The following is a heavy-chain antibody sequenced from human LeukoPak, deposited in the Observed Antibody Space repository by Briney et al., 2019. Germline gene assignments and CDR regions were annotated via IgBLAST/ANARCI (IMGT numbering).Heavy chain of an antibody. D-gene: IGHD3-3*01. J-gene: IGHJ3*02. V-gene: IGHV1-2*06. CDR3: AGLYYDFWSGYTDAFDI. CDR2: INPNSGGT. Sequence: ASVTVSFTASGYTFTVYYMHWVRPAPGQGLEWMGRINPNSGGTNYAQKFQGRVTMTRDTSISTAYMELSRLRSDDTAVYYCAGLYYDFWSGYTDAFDIWGQGTMVTVSS. CDR1: GYTFTVYY.